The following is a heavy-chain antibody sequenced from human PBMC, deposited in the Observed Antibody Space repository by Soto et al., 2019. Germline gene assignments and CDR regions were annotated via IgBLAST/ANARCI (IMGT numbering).Heavy chain of an antibody. J-gene: IGHJ6*02. CDR2: ISAYNGNT. V-gene: IGHV1-18*04. CDR1: GYTFTSYG. D-gene: IGHD3-22*01. Sequence: ASVKVSCKASGYTFTSYGISWVRQAPGQGLEWMGWISAYNGNTNYAQKFQGRVAITADESTSTAYMELSSLRSEDPAVYYCARGYDYMNHRGSYYYYGMDVWGQGTTVTVSS. CDR3: ARGYDYMNHRGSYYYYGMDV.